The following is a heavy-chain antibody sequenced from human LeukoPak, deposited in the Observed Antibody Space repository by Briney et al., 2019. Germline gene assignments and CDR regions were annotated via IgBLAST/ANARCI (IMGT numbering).Heavy chain of an antibody. D-gene: IGHD1-26*01. V-gene: IGHV3-23*01. J-gene: IGHJ4*02. CDR2: ISGSGGST. CDR1: GFTFDDYG. Sequence: PGGSLRVSCAASGFTFDDYGMSWVRQAPGKGLEWVSAISGSGGSTYYADSVKGRFTISRDNSKNTLYLQMNSLRAEDTAVYYCAKREGGVGATDYWGQGTLVTVSS. CDR3: AKREGGVGATDY.